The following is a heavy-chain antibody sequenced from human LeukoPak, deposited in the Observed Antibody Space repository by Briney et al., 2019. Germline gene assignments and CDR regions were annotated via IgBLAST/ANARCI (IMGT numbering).Heavy chain of an antibody. CDR1: GFTFSSYS. Sequence: GGSLRLSCAPSGFTFSSYSMNWVRQAPGKGLEWVSSISSSSSYIYYADSVKGRFTISRDNAKNSLYLQMNSLRAEDTAVYYCARSPSVYYYDSSGYANANYYYYGMDVWGQGTTVTVSS. CDR2: ISSSSSYI. J-gene: IGHJ6*02. CDR3: ARSPSVYYYDSSGYANANYYYYGMDV. D-gene: IGHD3-22*01. V-gene: IGHV3-21*01.